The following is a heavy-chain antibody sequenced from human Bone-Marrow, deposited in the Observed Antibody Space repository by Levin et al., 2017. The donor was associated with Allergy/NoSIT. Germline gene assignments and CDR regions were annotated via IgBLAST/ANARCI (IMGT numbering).Heavy chain of an antibody. CDR2: IWYDGSNK. J-gene: IGHJ6*03. D-gene: IGHD3-10*01. Sequence: SCAASGFTFSSYGMHWVRQAPGKGLEWVAVIWYDGSNKYYADSVKGRFTISRDNSKNTLYLQMNSLRAEDTAVYYCARTYYYGSGSYRPYYYYYDYMDVWGKGTTVTVSS. CDR3: ARTYYYGSGSYRPYYYYYDYMDV. V-gene: IGHV3-33*01. CDR1: GFTFSSYG.